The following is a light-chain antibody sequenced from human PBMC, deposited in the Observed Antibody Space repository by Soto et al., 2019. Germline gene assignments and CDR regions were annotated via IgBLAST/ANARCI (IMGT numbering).Light chain of an antibody. CDR1: QSVGSS. J-gene: IGKJ4*01. CDR3: QQRTNWPLT. Sequence: EIVLTQSPATLSLSPGERATLSCRASQSVGSSLAWYQQKPGQAPRLVIYDTSSRATGIPARFSGSGSGTDFTLTISSLEPEDFAVYYCQQRTNWPLTFGGGTKVEIK. V-gene: IGKV3-11*01. CDR2: DTS.